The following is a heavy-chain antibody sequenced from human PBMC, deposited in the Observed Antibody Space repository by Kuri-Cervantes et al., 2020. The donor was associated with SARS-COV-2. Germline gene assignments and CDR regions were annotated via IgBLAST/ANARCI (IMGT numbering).Heavy chain of an antibody. Sequence: GESLKISCAASGFTVSSNYMSWVRQAPGKGLEWVSVIYSGGSYTYYADSVKARFTISRDNSKNTLYLQMNSLRAEDTAVYYCARDRLVRGVPYYYYYGMDVWGQGTTVTVSS. V-gene: IGHV3-66*02. D-gene: IGHD3-10*01. CDR2: IYSGGSYT. J-gene: IGHJ6*01. CDR1: GFTVSSNY. CDR3: ARDRLVRGVPYYYYYGMDV.